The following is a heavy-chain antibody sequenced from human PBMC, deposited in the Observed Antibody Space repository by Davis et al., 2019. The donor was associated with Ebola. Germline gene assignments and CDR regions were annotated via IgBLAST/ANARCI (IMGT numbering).Heavy chain of an antibody. V-gene: IGHV3-74*01. D-gene: IGHD6-6*01. Sequence: GESLKISCAASGFTFSSYSMNWVRQAPGKGLVWVSRINSDGSSTSYADSVKGRFTISRDNAKNTLYLQMNSLRAEDTAVYYCARGGAARPGWFDPWGQGTLVTVSS. CDR3: ARGGAARPGWFDP. J-gene: IGHJ5*02. CDR1: GFTFSSYS. CDR2: INSDGSST.